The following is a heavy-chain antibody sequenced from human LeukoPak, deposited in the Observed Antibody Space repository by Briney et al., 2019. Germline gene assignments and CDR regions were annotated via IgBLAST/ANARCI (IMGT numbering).Heavy chain of an antibody. V-gene: IGHV3-23*01. J-gene: IGHJ5*02. Sequence: GGSLRLSCAASGFTFSSYAMHWVRQAPGKGLEWVSAISGSGGSTYYADSVKGRFTISRDNSKNTLYLQMNSLRAEDTAVYYCAKDTYYYEKSAWGQGTLVTVSS. CDR3: AKDTYYYEKSA. CDR1: GFTFSSYA. CDR2: ISGSGGST. D-gene: IGHD3-22*01.